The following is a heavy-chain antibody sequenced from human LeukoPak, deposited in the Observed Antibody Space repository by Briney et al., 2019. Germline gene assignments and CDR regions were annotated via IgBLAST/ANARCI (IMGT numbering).Heavy chain of an antibody. CDR1: GYTLTELS. CDR3: ATLSSSWHRVNWFDP. Sequence: ASVKVSCKVSGYTLTELSMHWVRQAPGKGLEWMGGFDPEDGETIYAQKFQGRVTMTEDTSTDTAYVELSSLRSEDTAVYYCATLSSSWHRVNWFDPWGQGTLVTVSS. V-gene: IGHV1-24*01. D-gene: IGHD6-13*01. J-gene: IGHJ5*02. CDR2: FDPEDGET.